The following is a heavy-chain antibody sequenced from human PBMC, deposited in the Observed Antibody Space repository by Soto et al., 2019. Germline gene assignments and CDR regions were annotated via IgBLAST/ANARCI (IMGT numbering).Heavy chain of an antibody. CDR2: INPNSGNT. CDR3: ARAQRGYSYASSGR. J-gene: IGHJ4*02. Sequence: ASVKVSCKASGYTFTSYDINWVRQATGQGLEWMGWINPNSGNTGYAQKFQGRVTMTRNTSISTAYMELSSLRSEDTAVYYCARAQRGYSYASSGRWGQGTLVTVSS. D-gene: IGHD5-18*01. V-gene: IGHV1-8*01. CDR1: GYTFTSYD.